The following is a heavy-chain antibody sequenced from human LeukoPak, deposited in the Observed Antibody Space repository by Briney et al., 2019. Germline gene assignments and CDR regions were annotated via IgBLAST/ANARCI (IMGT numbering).Heavy chain of an antibody. J-gene: IGHJ4*02. CDR3: VFYACLYFDS. CDR2: IYYSGST. D-gene: IGHD3-16*01. V-gene: IGHV4-39*01. CDR1: GGSISSNSYY. Sequence: PSETLSLTCTVSGGSISSNSYYWGWIRQPPGKGLEWIGSIYYSGSTYYNPSLKSRVTISVDTSKNQFSLKLSSVTAADTAVYYCVFYACLYFDSWAQGPLVTVSS.